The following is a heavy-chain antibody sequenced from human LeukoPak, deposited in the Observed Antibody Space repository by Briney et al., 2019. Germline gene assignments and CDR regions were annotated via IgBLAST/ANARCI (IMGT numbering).Heavy chain of an antibody. D-gene: IGHD3-22*01. CDR3: ARAVTDSSGYYYWFDP. CDR2: MNPNSGNT. V-gene: IGHV1-8*01. J-gene: IGHJ5*02. CDR1: GYTFTSYD. Sequence: VSVKVSCKASGYTFTSYDINWVRQATGQGLEWMGWMNPNSGNTGYAQKFQGRVTMTRNTSISTAYMELSSLRSEDTAVYYCARAVTDSSGYYYWFDPWGQGTLVTVSS.